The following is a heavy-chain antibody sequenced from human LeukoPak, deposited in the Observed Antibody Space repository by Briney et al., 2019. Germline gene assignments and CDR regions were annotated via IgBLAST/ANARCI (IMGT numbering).Heavy chain of an antibody. CDR2: IYHSGST. CDR3: ARAVFDSSGYYQDY. V-gene: IGHV4-30-2*01. J-gene: IGHJ4*02. CDR1: GGSISSGGYS. Sequence: SQTLSLTCAVSGGSISSGGYSWSWIRQPPGKGLEWIGYIYHSGSTYYNPSLKSRVTISVDRSKNQFSLKLSSVTAEDTAVYYCARAVFDSSGYYQDYWGQGTLVTVSS. D-gene: IGHD3-22*01.